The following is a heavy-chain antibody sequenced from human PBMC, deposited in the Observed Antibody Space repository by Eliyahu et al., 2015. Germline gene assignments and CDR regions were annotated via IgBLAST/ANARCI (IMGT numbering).Heavy chain of an antibody. CDR2: ISYDGSNK. J-gene: IGHJ5*02. CDR3: AGYFNYYDSSGYYYNWFDP. D-gene: IGHD3-22*01. CDR1: GFTFISYG. V-gene: IGHV3-30*03. Sequence: QVQLVESGGGVVQPGRSLRLSCAASGFTFISYGXHWVRQAPGKGLEWVAVISYDGSNKYYADSVKGRFTISRDNSKNTLYLQMNSLRAEDTAVYYCAGYFNYYDSSGYYYNWFDPWGQGTLVTVSS.